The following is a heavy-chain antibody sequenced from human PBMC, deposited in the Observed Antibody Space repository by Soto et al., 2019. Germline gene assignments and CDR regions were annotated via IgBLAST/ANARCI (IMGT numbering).Heavy chain of an antibody. D-gene: IGHD1-1*01. V-gene: IGHV3-53*01. Sequence: PGGSLRLSCTTSGFTVSSSHMSWVRQAPGKGLEWVSVIYSGGSSYYAVSVQGRFSISRDTSKNTVSLQMNSLRGEDTALYYCAKDRPRRTSGYFFDYWGQGT. CDR1: GFTVSSSH. CDR3: AKDRPRRTSGYFFDY. J-gene: IGHJ4*02. CDR2: IYSGGSS.